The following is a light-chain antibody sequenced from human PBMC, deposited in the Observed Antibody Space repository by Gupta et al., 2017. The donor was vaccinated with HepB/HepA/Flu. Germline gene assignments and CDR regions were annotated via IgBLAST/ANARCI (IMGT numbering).Light chain of an antibody. Sequence: DIQMTQSPSTLSASVGDRVTITCRASQTITNRLAWYQQKPGKAPKLLIYRASSLESGVASRFSGSGSGTEFTLTISSLQPDDFATYYCQQYINSPLTFGQGTRLEIK. CDR2: RAS. CDR3: QQYINSPLT. CDR1: QTITNR. V-gene: IGKV1-5*03. J-gene: IGKJ5*01.